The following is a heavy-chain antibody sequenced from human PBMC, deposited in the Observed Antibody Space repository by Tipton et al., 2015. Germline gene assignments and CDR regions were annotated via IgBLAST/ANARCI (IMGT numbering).Heavy chain of an antibody. CDR1: GDSISRSNYY. J-gene: IGHJ4*02. Sequence: TLSLTCIVSGDSISRSNYYWGWIRQPPGMGLEWIASIHYGGNTHYNPSLMSRVTISVDTSKNQFSLNLTSVTAADTAFYYCARGTYGGYIQSHWGQGTPVTVSS. V-gene: IGHV4-39*01. CDR2: IHYGGNT. CDR3: ARGTYGGYIQSH. D-gene: IGHD4-17*01.